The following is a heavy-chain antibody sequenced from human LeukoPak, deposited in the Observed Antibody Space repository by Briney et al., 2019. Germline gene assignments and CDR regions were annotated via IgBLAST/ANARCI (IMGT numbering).Heavy chain of an antibody. J-gene: IGHJ4*02. Sequence: PGGSLRLSCAASGFTFSTYSMNWVRQAPGKGLEWVSSISTSSSYIYYADSVKGRFTISRDSAKNSLYLQMNSLRAEDTAVYYCAREAERGDSRSYYGYYFDYWGQGALVTVSS. D-gene: IGHD3-22*01. CDR2: ISTSSSYI. CDR3: AREAERGDSRSYYGYYFDY. V-gene: IGHV3-21*01. CDR1: GFTFSTYS.